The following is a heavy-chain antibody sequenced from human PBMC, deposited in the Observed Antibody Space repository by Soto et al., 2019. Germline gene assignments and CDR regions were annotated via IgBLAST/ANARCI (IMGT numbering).Heavy chain of an antibody. J-gene: IGHJ6*02. Sequence: GESLKISCKGSGYSFTNYWIGWVRQMPGKGLEWMGIIYPGDSDTRYSPSFQGRVTISADKSITTAYLQWSSLKASDTAMYFCARAPEVYCSSTSCHSTLDVWGQGTTVTVSS. CDR2: IYPGDSDT. D-gene: IGHD2-2*02. V-gene: IGHV5-51*01. CDR1: GYSFTNYW. CDR3: ARAPEVYCSSTSCHSTLDV.